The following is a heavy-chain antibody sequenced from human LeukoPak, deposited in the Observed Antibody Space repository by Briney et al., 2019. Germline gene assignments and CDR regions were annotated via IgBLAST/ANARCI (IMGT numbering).Heavy chain of an antibody. CDR3: ARDYDTNPYYADY. J-gene: IGHJ4*02. CDR1: GFSFSHHA. Sequence: PGGSLRLSCAASGFSFSHHAMHWVRQSPGKGLEWVALAWYDGSNKYYADLVKGRFTISRDNSKNSLYLQMDSLRAEDTAVYYCARDYDTNPYYADYWGQGTLVTVSS. D-gene: IGHD3-10*01. V-gene: IGHV3-33*01. CDR2: AWYDGSNK.